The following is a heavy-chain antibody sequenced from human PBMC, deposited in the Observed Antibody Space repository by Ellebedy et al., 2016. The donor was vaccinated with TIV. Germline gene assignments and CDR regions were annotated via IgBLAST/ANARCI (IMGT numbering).Heavy chain of an antibody. V-gene: IGHV3-7*01. CDR2: VKEDGSDK. Sequence: GGSLRLSCAASGFTFSNYWMSWVRQAPGKGLEWVANVKEDGSDKYYVDSVKGRFTISRDNAKNSLSLQMNSLRAEDTAVYYCARGRVAMTWGQGTLVTVSS. D-gene: IGHD2-2*01. J-gene: IGHJ4*02. CDR3: ARGRVAMT. CDR1: GFTFSNYW.